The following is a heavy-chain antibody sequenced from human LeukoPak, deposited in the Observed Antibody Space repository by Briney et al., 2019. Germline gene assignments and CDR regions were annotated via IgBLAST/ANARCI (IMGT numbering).Heavy chain of an antibody. Sequence: GGSLRLSCAASGLTFSSYAMHWVRQAPGKGLEYVSAISSNGGSTYYANSVKGRFTISRDNSKNTLYLQMGSLRAEDMAVYYCASGYSVEGPAAMRYWGQGTLVTVSS. J-gene: IGHJ4*02. D-gene: IGHD2-2*01. CDR3: ASGYSVEGPAAMRY. V-gene: IGHV3-64*01. CDR1: GLTFSSYA. CDR2: ISSNGGST.